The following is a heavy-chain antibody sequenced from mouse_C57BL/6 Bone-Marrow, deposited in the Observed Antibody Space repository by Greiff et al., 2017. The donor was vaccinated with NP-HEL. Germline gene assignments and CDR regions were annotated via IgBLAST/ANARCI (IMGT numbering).Heavy chain of an antibody. CDR3: ARVSSLVMRFAY. CDR1: GYTFTSYW. V-gene: IGHV1-59*01. CDR2: IDPSDSYT. Sequence: VQLQQPGAELVRPGTSVKLSCKASGYTFTSYWMHWVKQRPGQGLEWIGVIDPSDSYTNYNQKFKGKATLTVDTSSSTAYMQLSSLTSEDSAVYYCARVSSLVMRFAYWGQGSLVTVSA. J-gene: IGHJ3*01. D-gene: IGHD2-2*01.